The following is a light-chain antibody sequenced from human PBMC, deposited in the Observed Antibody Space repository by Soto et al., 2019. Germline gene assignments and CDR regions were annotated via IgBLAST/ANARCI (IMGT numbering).Light chain of an antibody. V-gene: IGKV3-20*01. CDR1: QSVSSSY. Sequence: EIVLTQSPGTLSLSPGERATLSFSASQSVSSSYLAWYQQKPGQAPRLLIYGASSRATGIPDRFSGSGSGTDFTLTIRRLEPEDFAVYYCQQYGSSPYTFGQGTRLEIK. J-gene: IGKJ5*01. CDR3: QQYGSSPYT. CDR2: GAS.